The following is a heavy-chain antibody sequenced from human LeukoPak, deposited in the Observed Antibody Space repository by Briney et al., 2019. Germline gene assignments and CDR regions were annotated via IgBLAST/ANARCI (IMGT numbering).Heavy chain of an antibody. Sequence: PGGSLRLSCATYAFTFSSYWMSWVRQAPGKGLVWVLLINNDGSSTNYADSVKGRFTISRDNAKNTLYLQMNSLRAEDTAVFYCARVRSGYYYDYWGQGTLVTVSS. D-gene: IGHD3-22*01. J-gene: IGHJ4*02. CDR3: ARVRSGYYYDY. V-gene: IGHV3-74*01. CDR1: AFTFSSYW. CDR2: INNDGSST.